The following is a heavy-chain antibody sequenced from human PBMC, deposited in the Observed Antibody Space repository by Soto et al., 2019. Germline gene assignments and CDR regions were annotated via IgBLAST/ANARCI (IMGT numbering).Heavy chain of an antibody. CDR2: IIPILSIA. V-gene: IGHV1-69*02. CDR3: ARGAGSVSYKEVGDAFDI. Sequence: QVQLVQSGAEVKKPGSSVKVSCKASGGTFSSYTISWVRQAPGQGLEWMGRIIPILSIANYAQKFQGRVTITADKSTSTAYRELSRLRSEDTAVYYCARGAGSVSYKEVGDAFDIWGQVTMVTVSS. D-gene: IGHD3-10*01. J-gene: IGHJ3*02. CDR1: GGTFSSYT.